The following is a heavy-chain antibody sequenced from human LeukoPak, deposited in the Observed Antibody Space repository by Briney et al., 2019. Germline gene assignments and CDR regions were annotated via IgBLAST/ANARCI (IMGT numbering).Heavy chain of an antibody. CDR3: AKRGVVIRVILVGFHKEAYYFDS. CDR2: ISDSGGST. CDR1: GITLSNYG. V-gene: IGHV3-23*01. D-gene: IGHD3-22*01. J-gene: IGHJ4*02. Sequence: PGGPLRLSCAVSGITLSNYGMTWLRQAPGKGLEWVAGISDSGGSTNYADSVKGRFTISRDNPKNTLYLQMNSLRAEDTAVYFCAKRGVVIRVILVGFHKEAYYFDSWGQGALVTVSS.